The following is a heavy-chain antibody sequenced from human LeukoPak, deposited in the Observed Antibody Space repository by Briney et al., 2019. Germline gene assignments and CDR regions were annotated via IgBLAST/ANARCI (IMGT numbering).Heavy chain of an antibody. J-gene: IGHJ4*02. D-gene: IGHD3-10*01. CDR3: ARGVYGYGSGSYDY. V-gene: IGHV3-7*04. Sequence: GGSLRLSCAASGFTFSSYWMSWVRRAPGKGLEWVANIKQDGSEKYYVDSVKGRFTISRDNAKNLLYLQMNSLRAEDTAVYYCARGVYGYGSGSYDYWGQGTLVPVSS. CDR1: GFTFSSYW. CDR2: IKQDGSEK.